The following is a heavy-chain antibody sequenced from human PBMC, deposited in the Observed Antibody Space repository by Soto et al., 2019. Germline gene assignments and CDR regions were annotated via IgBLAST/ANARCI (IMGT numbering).Heavy chain of an antibody. V-gene: IGHV3-23*01. D-gene: IGHD3-3*01. CDR2: ISGSGGST. CDR3: AKDQVELFGVVIGMVDY. Sequence: GGSLRLSCAASGFTFSSYAMSWVRQAPGKGLEWVSAISGSGGSTYYADSVKGRFTISRDNSKNTLYLQMNSLRAEDTAVHYCAKDQVELFGVVIGMVDYWGQGTLVTVSS. CDR1: GFTFSSYA. J-gene: IGHJ4*02.